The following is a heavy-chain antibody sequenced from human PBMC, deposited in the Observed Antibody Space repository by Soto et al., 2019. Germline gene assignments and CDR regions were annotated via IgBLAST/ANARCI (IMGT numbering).Heavy chain of an antibody. CDR3: ARRVGARLPTDLFDY. CDR2: IYYSGST. V-gene: IGHV4-39*01. D-gene: IGHD3-16*01. J-gene: IGHJ4*02. CDR1: GGSISSSSYY. Sequence: SETLSLTCTVSGGSISSSSYYWGWIRQPPGKGLEWIGSIYYSGSTYYNPSLKSRVTISVDTSKNQFSLKLSSVTAADTAVYYCARRVGARLPTDLFDYWGQGTLVTVSS.